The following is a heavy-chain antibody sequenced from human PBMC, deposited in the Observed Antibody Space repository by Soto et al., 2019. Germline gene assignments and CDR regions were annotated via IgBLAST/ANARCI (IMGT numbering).Heavy chain of an antibody. Sequence: SQTLSLTCVISGDSVSSNSAAWNWIRQSPSRGLEWLGRTYYRSKWYNDYAVSVKSRITINPDTSKNQFSLQLNSVTPEDTAVYYCARDRAAGIFRWYNWFDPWGQGTLVTVSS. CDR3: ARDRAAGIFRWYNWFDP. J-gene: IGHJ5*02. CDR1: GDSVSSNSAA. CDR2: TYYRSKWYN. V-gene: IGHV6-1*01. D-gene: IGHD6-13*01.